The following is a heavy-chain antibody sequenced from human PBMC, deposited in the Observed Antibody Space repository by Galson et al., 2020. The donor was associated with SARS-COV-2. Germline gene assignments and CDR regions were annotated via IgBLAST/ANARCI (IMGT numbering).Heavy chain of an antibody. CDR3: ARPVLRYFDWLN. D-gene: IGHD3-9*01. CDR2: IYYSGST. V-gene: IGHV4-39*01. CDR1: GGSISSSSYY. J-gene: IGHJ4*02. Sequence: ASETLFLTCTVSGGSISSSSYYWGWIRQPPGKGLEWIGSIYYSGSTYYNPSLKSRVTISVDTSKNQFSLKLSSVTAADTAVYYCARPVLRYFDWLNWGQGTLVTVSS.